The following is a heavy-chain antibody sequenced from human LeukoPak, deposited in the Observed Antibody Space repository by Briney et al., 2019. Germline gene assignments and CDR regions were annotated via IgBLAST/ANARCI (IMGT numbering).Heavy chain of an antibody. D-gene: IGHD1-26*01. V-gene: IGHV3-11*04. CDR2: ISSSGSSI. CDR1: GFTFSDYY. CDR3: ARSPQWELPDY. J-gene: IGHJ4*02. Sequence: TGGSLRLSCAASGFTFSDYYMSWIRQAPGKGLEWIAYISSSGSSIQYAESVRGRFTISRDNAKTSLYLQMNSLRAEDTSVYHCARSPQWELPDYWGQGTLVTVSS.